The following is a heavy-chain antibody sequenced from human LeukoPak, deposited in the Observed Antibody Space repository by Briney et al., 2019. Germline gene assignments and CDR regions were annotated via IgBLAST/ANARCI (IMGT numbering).Heavy chain of an antibody. D-gene: IGHD2-21*02. J-gene: IGHJ4*02. CDR3: AKDIEAGTAGFSFDY. V-gene: IGHV3-43*02. CDR1: GFSFGYYA. Sequence: GGSLRLSCAASGFSFGYYAMHWVRQAPGKGLEWVSLITANGDSTYYADSVKGRFTISRDNSKNSLSLQMNSLRTEDTALYYCAKDIEAGTAGFSFDYWGQGTLVAASS. CDR2: ITANGDST.